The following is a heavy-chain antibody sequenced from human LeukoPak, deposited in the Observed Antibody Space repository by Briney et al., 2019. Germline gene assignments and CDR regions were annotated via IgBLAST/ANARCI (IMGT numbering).Heavy chain of an antibody. J-gene: IGHJ4*02. D-gene: IGHD6-13*01. CDR3: ARVVFKWSPLAYSSSFYYFDY. Sequence: ASVKVSCKASGYTFTSYGISWVRQAPGQGLEWMGWISAYNGNTNCAQKLQGRVTMTTDTSTSTAYMELRSLRSDDTAVYYCARVVFKWSPLAYSSSFYYFDYWGQGTLVTVSS. V-gene: IGHV1-18*01. CDR2: ISAYNGNT. CDR1: GYTFTSYG.